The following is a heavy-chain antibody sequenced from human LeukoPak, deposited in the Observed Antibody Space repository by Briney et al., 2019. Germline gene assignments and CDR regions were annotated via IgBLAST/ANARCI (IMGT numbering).Heavy chain of an antibody. CDR2: IYTSGST. CDR1: GGSISSYY. V-gene: IGHV4-4*09. J-gene: IGHJ4*02. CDR3: ARAEDEAGPDY. D-gene: IGHD6-19*01. Sequence: SETLSLTCTVSGGSISSYYWSWIRQPPGKGLEWIGYIYTSGSTNYNPSLKSRVTISVDTSKNQFSLKLSSVTAAGTAVYYCARAEDEAGPDYWGQGTLVTVSS.